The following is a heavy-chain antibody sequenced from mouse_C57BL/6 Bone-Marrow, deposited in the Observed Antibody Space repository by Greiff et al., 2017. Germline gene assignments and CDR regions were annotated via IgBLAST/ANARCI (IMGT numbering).Heavy chain of an antibody. D-gene: IGHD1-3*01. CDR3: AKKGNSGWYFDL. V-gene: IGHV2-4*01. CDR1: GFSLTSYG. CDR2: IWSGGST. J-gene: IGHJ1*03. Sequence: VQLQQSGPGLVQPSQCLSISCTASGFSLTSYGVHWVRQPPGKGLEWLGVIWSGGSTDYNAAFLSRLSICKNNSKSQVFFKMNSQRADDTAIYYCAKKGNSGWYFDLWRTGTTVTVSS.